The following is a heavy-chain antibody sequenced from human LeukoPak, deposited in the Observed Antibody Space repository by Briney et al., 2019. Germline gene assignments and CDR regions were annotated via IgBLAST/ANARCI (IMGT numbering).Heavy chain of an antibody. V-gene: IGHV1-2*02. CDR3: VRVIPSDF. CDR2: INPNGGGT. CDR1: GYTFIGYY. J-gene: IGHJ4*02. Sequence: ASVKVSCKASGYTFIGYYIHWVRHAPGQGLEWMGWINPNGGGTNYAQQFQGRVTMTRDTSISTAYMELSSLRSDDTAVYFCVRVIPSDFWGQGTLVTVSS. D-gene: IGHD2-21*01.